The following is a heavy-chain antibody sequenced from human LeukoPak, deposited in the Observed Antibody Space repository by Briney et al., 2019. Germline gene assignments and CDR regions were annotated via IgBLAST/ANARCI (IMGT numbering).Heavy chain of an antibody. V-gene: IGHV4-30-4*01. CDR3: AGDYGDLLTGIRFDT. Sequence: SQTLSLTRTVSGGSISSGDYYRSWIRQPPGKGLEWIGYIYYSGSTYYNPSLKSRVTISIQTSKNQFSLKLTSVTAADTAVYYCAGDYGDLLTGIRFDTWGQGTVATVSS. CDR2: IYYSGST. CDR1: GGSISSGDYY. D-gene: IGHD4-17*01. J-gene: IGHJ5*02.